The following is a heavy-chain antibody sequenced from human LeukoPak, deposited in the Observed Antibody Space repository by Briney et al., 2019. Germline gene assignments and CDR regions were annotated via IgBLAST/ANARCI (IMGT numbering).Heavy chain of an antibody. CDR1: GGSLSSGTDY. V-gene: IGHV4-61*02. CDR2: IYASGST. Sequence: SETLSLTCTVSGGSLSSGTDYWSWIRQSAGKGLEWIGRIYASGSTNYNPSLKSRVTISVDTSKNQFSLKLSSVTAADTAVYYCARAGVGYYFDYWGLGTLVTVSS. D-gene: IGHD2-15*01. J-gene: IGHJ4*02. CDR3: ARAGVGYYFDY.